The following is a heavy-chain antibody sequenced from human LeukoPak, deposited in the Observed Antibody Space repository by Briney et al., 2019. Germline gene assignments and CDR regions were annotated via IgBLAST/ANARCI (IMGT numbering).Heavy chain of an antibody. CDR3: ARDPRYGDHVDY. CDR1: GYTFTSYG. Sequence: ASVKVSCKASGYTFTSYGISWVRQAPGQGLEWMGWINPNSGGTNYAQKFQGRVTMTRDTSISTAYMELSRLRSDDTAVYYCARDPRYGDHVDYWGQGTLVTVSS. V-gene: IGHV1-2*02. D-gene: IGHD3-10*01. J-gene: IGHJ4*02. CDR2: INPNSGGT.